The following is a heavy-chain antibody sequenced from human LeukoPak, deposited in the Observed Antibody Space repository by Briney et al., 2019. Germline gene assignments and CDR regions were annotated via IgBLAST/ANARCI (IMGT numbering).Heavy chain of an antibody. CDR1: GFTFDDA. Sequence: SGGSLRLSCATSGFTFDDAMHWVRQAPGKGLEWVCLISGDGGSTYYADSVKGRFTISRDNGRNSLYLQMNNLRTEDTALYYCAKDGLHCTNGVCYSAIIDYWGQGTLVTVSS. V-gene: IGHV3-43*02. CDR2: ISGDGGST. J-gene: IGHJ4*02. CDR3: AKDGLHCTNGVCYSAIIDY. D-gene: IGHD2-8*01.